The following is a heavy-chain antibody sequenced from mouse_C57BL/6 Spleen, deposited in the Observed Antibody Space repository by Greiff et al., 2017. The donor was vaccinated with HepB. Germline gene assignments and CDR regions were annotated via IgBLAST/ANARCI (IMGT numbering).Heavy chain of an antibody. D-gene: IGHD2-2*01. CDR1: GYTFTSYW. CDR2: IDPNSGGT. CDR3: ARGGPSTMVTKGVDY. J-gene: IGHJ2*01. V-gene: IGHV1-72*01. Sequence: VQLQQSGAELVKPGASVKLSCKASGYTFTSYWMHWVKQRPGRGLEWIGRIDPNSGGTKYNEKFKSKATLTVDKPSSTAYMQLSSLTSEDSAVYYCARGGPSTMVTKGVDYWGQGTTLTVSS.